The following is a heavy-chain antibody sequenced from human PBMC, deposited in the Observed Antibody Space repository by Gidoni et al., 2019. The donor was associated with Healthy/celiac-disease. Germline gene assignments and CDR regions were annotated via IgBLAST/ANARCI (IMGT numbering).Heavy chain of an antibody. V-gene: IGHV1-69*06. CDR2: IIPTFGTA. CDR1: AGTFSSYA. D-gene: IGHD3-16*02. J-gene: IGHJ4*02. Sequence: KKPGSSVKVSCKASAGTFSSYAISWVRQAPGQGLEWRGGIIPTFGTANYAQKFQGRVRMTPDKSTSTAYMELSSLRSEYTAVYDWASSSYTFGGAIVHHFDYWGQGTLVTVSS. CDR3: ASSSYTFGGAIVHHFDY.